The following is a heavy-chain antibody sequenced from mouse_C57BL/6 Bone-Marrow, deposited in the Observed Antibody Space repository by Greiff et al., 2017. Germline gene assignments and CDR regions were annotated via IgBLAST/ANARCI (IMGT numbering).Heavy chain of an antibody. J-gene: IGHJ4*01. CDR2: ISSGSSTI. CDR1: GFTFSDYG. CDR3: ARGVGYAMDY. V-gene: IGHV5-17*01. Sequence: EVQLQESGGGLVKPGGSLKLSCAASGFTFSDYGMHWVRQAPEKGLEWVAYISSGSSTIYYADTVKGRFTISRDNAKNTLFLQLTSLRSEDTAMYYCARGVGYAMDYWGQGTSVTVSS.